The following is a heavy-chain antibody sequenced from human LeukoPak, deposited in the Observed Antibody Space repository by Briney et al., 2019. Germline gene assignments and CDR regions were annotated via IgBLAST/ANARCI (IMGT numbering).Heavy chain of an antibody. J-gene: IGHJ4*02. D-gene: IGHD3-22*01. CDR2: FDPEDGET. V-gene: IGHV1-24*01. Sequence: ASVEVSCKVSGYTLTELSMHWVRQAPGKGLEWMGGFDPEDGETIYAQKFQGRVTMTEDTSTDTAYMELSSLRSEDTAVYYCATGGSSGPPADYWGQGTLVTVSS. CDR3: ATGGSSGPPADY. CDR1: GYTLTELS.